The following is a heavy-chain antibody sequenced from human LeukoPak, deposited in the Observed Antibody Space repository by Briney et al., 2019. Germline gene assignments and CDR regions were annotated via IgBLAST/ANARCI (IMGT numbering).Heavy chain of an antibody. D-gene: IGHD3-22*01. CDR3: ARVYHSSAYYGYYFDY. V-gene: IGHV4-30-4*01. CDR2: ISYSGST. Sequence: SETLSLTCTVSGGSISSGDCYWSWIRQPPGKGLEWIGYISYSGSTYYNPSLKSRVAISVDTSKNQFSLKLSSVTAADTAVYYCARVYHSSAYYGYYFDYWGQGTLVTVSS. CDR1: GGSISSGDCY. J-gene: IGHJ4*02.